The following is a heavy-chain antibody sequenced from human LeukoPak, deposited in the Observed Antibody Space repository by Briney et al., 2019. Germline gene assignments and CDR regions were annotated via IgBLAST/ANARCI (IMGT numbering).Heavy chain of an antibody. CDR2: INHSGST. V-gene: IGHV4-39*07. CDR3: ARGGGGGLDY. Sequence: SETLSLTCTVSGGSISSGGYYWSWIRQPPGKGLEWIGEINHSGSTNYNPSLKSRVTISVDTSKNQFSLKLSSVTAADTAVYYCARGGGGGLDYWGQGTLVTVSS. CDR1: GGSISSGGYY. J-gene: IGHJ4*02. D-gene: IGHD2-15*01.